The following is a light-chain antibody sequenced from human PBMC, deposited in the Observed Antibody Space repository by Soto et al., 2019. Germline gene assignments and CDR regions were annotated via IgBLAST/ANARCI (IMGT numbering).Light chain of an antibody. V-gene: IGKV3-15*01. J-gene: IGKJ4*01. Sequence: EIVMTQSPATLSVFPGERVTLSCRASQSVSSNLAWYQQKPGQAPRLLIYGASNRATGIPARFSGSGSGTEFTLTISSLQSEDFAVYYCQQYNTWPPLTFGGGTKVEIK. CDR1: QSVSSN. CDR2: GAS. CDR3: QQYNTWPPLT.